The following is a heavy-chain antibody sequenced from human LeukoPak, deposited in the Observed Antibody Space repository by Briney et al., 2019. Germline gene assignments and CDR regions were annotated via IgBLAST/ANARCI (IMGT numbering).Heavy chain of an antibody. D-gene: IGHD2-21*02. CDR3: TKGGHGDY. CDR2: LSGDGSDT. J-gene: IGHJ4*02. CDR1: GFTVSNSY. Sequence: GGSLRLSCAASGFTVSNSYMSWVRQAPGKGLEWVSTLSGDGSDTYYADSVKGRFTISRDTSKNTLFLQMNSLRADDTAIYYCTKGGHGDYWGQGTMVTVSS. V-gene: IGHV3-23*01.